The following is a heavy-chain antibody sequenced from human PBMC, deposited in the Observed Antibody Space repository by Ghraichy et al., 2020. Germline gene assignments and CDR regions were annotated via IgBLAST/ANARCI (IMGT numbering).Heavy chain of an antibody. J-gene: IGHJ3*02. Sequence: LSLTCAASGFTFSNYGMHWVRQAPGKGLEWVSVISFDGSHKYYTDSVKGRFTISRDISRNTLFLQMNSLRGEDTAVYYCAKERSLNQLFYLDAFDIWGQGTTVTVSS. V-gene: IGHV3-30*18. CDR1: GFTFSNYG. CDR3: AKERSLNQLFYLDAFDI. D-gene: IGHD2-2*01. CDR2: ISFDGSHK.